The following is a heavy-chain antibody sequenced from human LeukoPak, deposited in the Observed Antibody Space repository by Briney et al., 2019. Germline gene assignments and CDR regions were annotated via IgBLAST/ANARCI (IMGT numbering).Heavy chain of an antibody. Sequence: GGSLRLSCAASGFTISNHWMHWVRQAPGKGLVWISRINSDGRRTSYADSVKGRFTISRDNAKNTLYLQMNSLRPDDTAVYYCAREVEVVPATMGAYYYYYMDVWGKGTTVTVSS. J-gene: IGHJ6*03. CDR2: INSDGRRT. CDR3: AREVEVVPATMGAYYYYYMDV. D-gene: IGHD2-2*01. CDR1: GFTISNHW. V-gene: IGHV3-74*01.